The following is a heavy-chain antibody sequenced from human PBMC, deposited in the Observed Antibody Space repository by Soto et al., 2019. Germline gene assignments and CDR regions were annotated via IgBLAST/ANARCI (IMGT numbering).Heavy chain of an antibody. V-gene: IGHV3-64D*06. CDR3: VKITSNWYFDY. J-gene: IGHJ4*02. D-gene: IGHD6-13*01. CDR2: ISTNGRTA. CDR1: GFTFSNYA. Sequence: PGGSLRLSCAASGFTFSNYAMHWVRQAPGKGLEYVSAISTNGRTAYYADSVKGRFTISRDNSKNTLSLQMSSLRAGGTAVYYCVKITSNWYFDYWSQGTLVTVSS.